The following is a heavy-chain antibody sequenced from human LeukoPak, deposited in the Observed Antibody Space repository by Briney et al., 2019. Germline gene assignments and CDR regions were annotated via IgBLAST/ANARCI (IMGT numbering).Heavy chain of an antibody. D-gene: IGHD5-24*01. V-gene: IGHV3-30*18. Sequence: PGGSLRLSCAASGFTFSNYGMHWVRQAPGKGLEWVAVISYDGSNKHYADSVKGRFTISRDNSKNTLYLQMNSLRAEDTAVYYCAKSGYNRFDYWGQGTLVTASS. CDR3: AKSGYNRFDY. J-gene: IGHJ4*02. CDR1: GFTFSNYG. CDR2: ISYDGSNK.